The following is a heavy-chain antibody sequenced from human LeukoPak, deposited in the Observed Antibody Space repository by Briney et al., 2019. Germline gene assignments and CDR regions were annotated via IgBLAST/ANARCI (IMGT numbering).Heavy chain of an antibody. CDR2: IYYSGST. CDR1: GGSISSSSYY. Sequence: SETLSLTCTVSGGSISSSSYYWGWIRQPPGKGLEWIGSIYYSGSTYYNPSLKSRVTISVDTSKNQFSLKLSSVTAADTAVYYCASPGGYGSGSLTDYWGQGTLVTVSS. CDR3: ASPGGYGSGSLTDY. J-gene: IGHJ4*02. V-gene: IGHV4-39*07. D-gene: IGHD3-10*01.